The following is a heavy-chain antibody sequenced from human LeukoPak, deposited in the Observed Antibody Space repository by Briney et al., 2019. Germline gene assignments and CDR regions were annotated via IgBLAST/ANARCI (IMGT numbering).Heavy chain of an antibody. CDR1: GGSISGYY. CDR2: IYYSGST. CDR3: ARHYGWGRGGDAFDI. Sequence: SETLSLTCTVSGGSISGYYWSWIRQPPGKGLGWIAYIYYSGSTKYNPSLKSRVTISVDTSKNQSSLKLSSVTAADTAVYYCARHYGWGRGGDAFDIWGQGTMVTVSS. D-gene: IGHD3-16*01. J-gene: IGHJ3*02. V-gene: IGHV4-59*08.